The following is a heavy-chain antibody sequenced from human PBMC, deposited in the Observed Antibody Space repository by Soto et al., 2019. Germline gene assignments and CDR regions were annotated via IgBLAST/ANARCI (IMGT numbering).Heavy chain of an antibody. CDR3: ARTQWLVGSVDY. D-gene: IGHD6-19*01. CDR1: GGSVSSGSYY. CDR2: IYYSGST. J-gene: IGHJ4*02. Sequence: SETLSITCTVSGGSVSSGSYYWSWIRQPPGKGLEWIGYIYYSGSTNYNPALKSRVTISVDTSKNQFSLKLSSVTAADTAVYYCARTQWLVGSVDYWGQGTLVTVSS. V-gene: IGHV4-61*01.